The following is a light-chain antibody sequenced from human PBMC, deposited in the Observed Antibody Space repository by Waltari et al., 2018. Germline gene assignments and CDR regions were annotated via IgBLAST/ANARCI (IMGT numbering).Light chain of an antibody. CDR3: QNHERLPAT. CDR1: QNIGRY. V-gene: IGKV3-20*01. CDR2: AAS. J-gene: IGKJ1*01. Sequence: ELVLTQSPGTLSLSPGERATLSCRARQNIGRYLVRYQQKPGQPPRLLISAASTRATGIPDRFIGSGSGTDFSLTIARLEPEDFAVYFCQNHERLPATFGQGTKVEI.